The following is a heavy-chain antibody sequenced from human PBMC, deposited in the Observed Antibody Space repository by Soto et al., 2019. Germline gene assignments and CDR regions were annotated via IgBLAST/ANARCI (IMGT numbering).Heavy chain of an antibody. J-gene: IGHJ4*02. V-gene: IGHV3-48*03. CDR1: GFTFRGYE. CDR3: ARDAGPHYHYDSSGYYTL. Sequence: GGSLSLSCAASGFTFRGYEMNWVRQAPGKGLEWVSYISTSGGTTHYADSVKGRFTVSRDNAKNSLHLQMNSLRAEDTAVYYCARDAGPHYHYDSSGYYTLWGQGTLVTVSS. CDR2: ISTSGGTT. D-gene: IGHD3-22*01.